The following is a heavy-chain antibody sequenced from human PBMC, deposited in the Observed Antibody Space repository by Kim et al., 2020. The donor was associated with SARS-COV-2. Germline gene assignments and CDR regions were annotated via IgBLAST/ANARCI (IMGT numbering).Heavy chain of an antibody. J-gene: IGHJ4*02. CDR2: ISYDGSNK. CDR1: GFTFSSYG. V-gene: IGHV3-30*18. D-gene: IGHD3-3*01. CDR3: AKDQYYDFWSGYQVEELDKREY. Sequence: GGSLRLSCAASGFTFSSYGMHWVRQAPGKGLEWVAVISYDGSNKYYADSVKGRFTISRDNSKNTLYLQMNSLRAEDTAVYYCAKDQYYDFWSGYQVEELDKREYRGQGTLVTVSS.